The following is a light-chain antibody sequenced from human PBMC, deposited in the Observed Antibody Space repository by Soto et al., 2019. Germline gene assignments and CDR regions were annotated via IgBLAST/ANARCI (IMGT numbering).Light chain of an antibody. CDR3: QQYKSYLLT. J-gene: IGKJ4*01. CDR2: DAS. CDR1: QTISSW. Sequence: DIQMTQHPSTLSASVGDRVTITCRASQTISSWLAWYQQKPGKAPRLLIYDASSLKSGVPSRFSGSGSGTEFTLSISSLQPDDFATYFCQQYKSYLLTFGGGTKVDIK. V-gene: IGKV1-5*01.